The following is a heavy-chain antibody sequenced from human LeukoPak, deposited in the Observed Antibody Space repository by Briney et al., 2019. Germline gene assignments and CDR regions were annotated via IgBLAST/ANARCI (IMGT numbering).Heavy chain of an antibody. Sequence: GASVKVSCKASGYTFTGYYLHWVRQAPGQGLEWMGWINPNSGGTNYAQKFQGRVTMTRDTSTSTVYMELSSLRSEDTAVYYCAREGGGSYYRYFDYWGQGTLVTVSS. CDR3: AREGGGSYYRYFDY. CDR2: INPNSGGT. J-gene: IGHJ4*02. D-gene: IGHD1-26*01. CDR1: GYTFTGYY. V-gene: IGHV1-2*02.